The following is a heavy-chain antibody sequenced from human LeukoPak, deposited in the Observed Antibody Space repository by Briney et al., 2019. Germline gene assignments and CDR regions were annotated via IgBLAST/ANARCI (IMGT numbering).Heavy chain of an antibody. D-gene: IGHD5-18*01. V-gene: IGHV3-66*01. J-gene: IGHJ4*02. CDR1: GFTVSSNY. CDR2: IYSGGST. Sequence: SGGSLRLSCVASGFTVSSNYMSWVRQAPGKGLEWVSVIYSGGSTYYADSVKGRFTISRDNSKNTLYLQMNSLRAEDTAVYYCARSGYSYDSDYWGQGTLVTVSS. CDR3: ARSGYSYDSDY.